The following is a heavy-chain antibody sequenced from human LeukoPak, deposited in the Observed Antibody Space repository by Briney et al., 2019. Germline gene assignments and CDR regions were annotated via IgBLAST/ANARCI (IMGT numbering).Heavy chain of an antibody. CDR2: IYHSGST. Sequence: PSETLSLTCTVSGGSISSSSYYWGWIRQPPGKGLEWIGSIYHSGSTYYNPSLKSRVTISVDTSKNQFSLKLSSVTAADTAVYYCARDQRIPAQHRFDYWGQGTLVTVSS. J-gene: IGHJ4*02. CDR3: ARDQRIPAQHRFDY. CDR1: GGSISSSSYY. V-gene: IGHV4-39*07. D-gene: IGHD2-15*01.